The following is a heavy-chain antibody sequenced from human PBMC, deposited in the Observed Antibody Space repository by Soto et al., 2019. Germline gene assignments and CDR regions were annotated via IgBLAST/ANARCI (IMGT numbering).Heavy chain of an antibody. CDR3: ARVLGFGDPFDY. V-gene: IGHV4-31*03. CDR1: GGSINSGGYY. Sequence: SETLSLTCTVSGGSINSGGYYWSWIRQHPGKGLEWIGYINYSGSTNYNPSLKSRITISRDTSKNQFSLKLSSVTAADTAVYYCARVLGFGDPFDYWGQGTLVTVSS. J-gene: IGHJ4*02. D-gene: IGHD3-10*01. CDR2: INYSGST.